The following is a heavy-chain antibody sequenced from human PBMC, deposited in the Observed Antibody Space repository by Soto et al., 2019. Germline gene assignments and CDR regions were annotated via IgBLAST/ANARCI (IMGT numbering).Heavy chain of an antibody. J-gene: IGHJ6*02. CDR3: ARDLRRMGATSGGMDV. CDR2: IGAYNGNT. Sequence: QVQLVQSGAEVKKPGASVKVSCKASGYTFTSYGISWVQQAPGQGLEWMGWIGAYNGNTNYAQKLQGRVTMTTDTSTSTAYMELRSLRSDDAAVYYCARDLRRMGATSGGMDVWGQGTTVTVSS. V-gene: IGHV1-18*01. D-gene: IGHD1-26*01. CDR1: GYTFTSYG.